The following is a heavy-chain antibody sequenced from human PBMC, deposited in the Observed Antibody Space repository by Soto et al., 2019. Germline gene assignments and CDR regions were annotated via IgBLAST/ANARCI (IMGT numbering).Heavy chain of an antibody. J-gene: IGHJ4*02. V-gene: IGHV3-30*18. D-gene: IGHD3-3*01. CDR3: AKRHYDFWSGHTNYYFDY. CDR2: ISYDGSNK. Sequence: GGSLRLSCAASGFTFSSYGMHWVRQAPGKGLEWVAVISYDGSNKYYADSVKGRFTISRDNSKNTLYLQMNSLRAEDTAVYYCAKRHYDFWSGHTNYYFDYWGQGTLVTVSS. CDR1: GFTFSSYG.